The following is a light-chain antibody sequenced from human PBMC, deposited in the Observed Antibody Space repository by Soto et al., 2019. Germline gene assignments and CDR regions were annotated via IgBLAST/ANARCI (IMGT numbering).Light chain of an antibody. J-gene: IGKJ1*01. V-gene: IGKV3-11*01. CDR3: QPRSNWPRT. Sequence: EIVLTQSPATLSLSPGERATLSCRVSQSVSSYLAWYQQKPGQAPRLLIYDASNRATGIPARFSGSGSGTDFTLTINSLEPEDFAVYYCQPRSNWPRTFGQRTKVEIK. CDR2: DAS. CDR1: QSVSSY.